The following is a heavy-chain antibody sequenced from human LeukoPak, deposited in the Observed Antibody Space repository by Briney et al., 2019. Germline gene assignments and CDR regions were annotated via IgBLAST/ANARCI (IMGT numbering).Heavy chain of an antibody. CDR2: IKSKADGGTT. CDR3: TTDTYYDFWSGYRITDY. Sequence: GGSLRLSCAASGFTFSNAWMSWVRQAPGKGLEWVGRIKSKADGGTTDYAAPVKGRFTISRDDSKNTLYLQMNSLKTEDTAVYYCTTDTYYDFWSGYRITDYWGQGTLVTVSS. D-gene: IGHD3-3*01. CDR1: GFTFSNAW. J-gene: IGHJ4*02. V-gene: IGHV3-15*01.